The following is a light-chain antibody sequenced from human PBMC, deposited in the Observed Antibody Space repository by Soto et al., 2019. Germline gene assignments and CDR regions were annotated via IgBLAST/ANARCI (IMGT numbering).Light chain of an antibody. Sequence: EIVLTQSPGTLSLSPGERATLSCRASQSVSGTYLAWYQQKPGQPPRLLIYGASIRATGIPDRFSGSGSGTDFTLTISRLEPEDFATYYCQQYGSYSSWTFGQGTKVDIK. V-gene: IGKV3-20*01. J-gene: IGKJ1*01. CDR3: QQYGSYSSWT. CDR1: QSVSGTY. CDR2: GAS.